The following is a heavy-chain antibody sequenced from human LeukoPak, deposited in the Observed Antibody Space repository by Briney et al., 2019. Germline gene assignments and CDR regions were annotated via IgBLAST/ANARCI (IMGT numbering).Heavy chain of an antibody. CDR1: GGSFSGYY. CDR2: INHSGST. Sequence: SETLSLTCAVYGGSFSGYYWSWIRQPPGKGLEWIGEINHSGSTNYNPSLKSRVTISVDTSKNQFSLKLSSVTAADTAVYYCARGPNYYGSGSYLSWGQGTLVTVSS. V-gene: IGHV4-34*01. D-gene: IGHD3-10*01. J-gene: IGHJ4*02. CDR3: ARGPNYYGSGSYLS.